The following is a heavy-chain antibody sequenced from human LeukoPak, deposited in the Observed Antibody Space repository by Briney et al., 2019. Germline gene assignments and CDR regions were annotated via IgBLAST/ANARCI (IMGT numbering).Heavy chain of an antibody. D-gene: IGHD6-19*01. V-gene: IGHV3-30-3*01. J-gene: IGHJ4*02. CDR1: GFTFSSSA. Sequence: GGSLRLSCAASGFTFSSSAMHWVRQAPDKGLEWVAVISYDGSNKYYADSVKGRFTISRDNAKNSLYLQMNSLRAEDTAVYYCATSGIAVANLKYYFDYWGQGTLVTVSS. CDR3: ATSGIAVANLKYYFDY. CDR2: ISYDGSNK.